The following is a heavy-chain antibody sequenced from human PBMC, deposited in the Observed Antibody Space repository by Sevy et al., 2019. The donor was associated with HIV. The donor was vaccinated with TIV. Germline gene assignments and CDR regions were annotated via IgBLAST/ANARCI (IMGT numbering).Heavy chain of an antibody. J-gene: IGHJ4*02. D-gene: IGHD1-26*01. Sequence: GGSLRLSCAASGFTFSSYAMHWVRQAPGKGLEWVAVISYDGSNKYYADSVKGRFTISRDNSKNTRYLQMNGLGAEDTAVYYCARVRRLGWELLTAFDYWGQGTLVTVSS. CDR3: ARVRRLGWELLTAFDY. CDR2: ISYDGSNK. CDR1: GFTFSSYA. V-gene: IGHV3-30-3*01.